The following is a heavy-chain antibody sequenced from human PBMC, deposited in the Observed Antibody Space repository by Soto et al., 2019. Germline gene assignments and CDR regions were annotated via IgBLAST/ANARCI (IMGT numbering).Heavy chain of an antibody. V-gene: IGHV3-23*01. CDR2: ISGSGDST. CDR3: AKNLKLYAVNE. CDR1: GFTFSTYD. J-gene: IGHJ4*02. Sequence: GGSLRLSCAASGFTFSTYDMSWVRQAPGKGLEWVSAISGSGDSTYYADSVKGRFTISRDNSKNTLYLQMNSLRVEDTAVYYCAKNLKLYAVNERGQGTLVTVSS. D-gene: IGHD2-2*01.